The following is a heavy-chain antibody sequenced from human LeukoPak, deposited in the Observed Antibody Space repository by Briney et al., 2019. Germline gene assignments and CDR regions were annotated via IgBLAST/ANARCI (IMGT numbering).Heavy chain of an antibody. V-gene: IGHV1-46*01. Sequence: GASVKVSCKASGYTFTSYYMHWVRQAPGQGLEWMGIINPSGGSTSYTQKFQGRVTMTRDTSTSTAYMELSSLRSEDTAVYYCARGRLPGYYYYGMDVWGQGTTVTVSS. J-gene: IGHJ6*02. CDR1: GYTFTSYY. CDR3: ARGRLPGYYYYGMDV. CDR2: INPSGGST.